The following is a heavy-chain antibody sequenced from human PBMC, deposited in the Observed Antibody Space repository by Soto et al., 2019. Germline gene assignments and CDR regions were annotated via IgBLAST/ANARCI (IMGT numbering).Heavy chain of an antibody. CDR1: GFTFSGYY. V-gene: IGHV3-30*18. CDR2: ISYDGSTE. Sequence: GGSLRLSCAASGFTFSGYYMHWVRQAPGKGLEWVAVISYDGSTEYYADSVKGRFTISRDNSANRLFLQMNSLRPEDTAVYYCTKDDGYNDSTYYHYFGMDVWGQGTTVTVSS. CDR3: TKDDGYNDSTYYHYFGMDV. D-gene: IGHD5-12*01. J-gene: IGHJ6*02.